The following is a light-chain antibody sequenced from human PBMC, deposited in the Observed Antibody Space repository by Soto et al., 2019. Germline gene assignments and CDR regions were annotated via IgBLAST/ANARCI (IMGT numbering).Light chain of an antibody. V-gene: IGLV3-21*04. J-gene: IGLJ1*01. Sequence: SYELTQPPSVSVAPEKTARLTCGGDNIGSKRVHWYRQKPGQAPVLVIYYDSDRPSGIPERFSGTTSGNTATLAINRFEAGAEADYYCQVWYIKTDHYVFGTGTKLTVL. CDR1: NIGSKR. CDR3: QVWYIKTDHYV. CDR2: YDS.